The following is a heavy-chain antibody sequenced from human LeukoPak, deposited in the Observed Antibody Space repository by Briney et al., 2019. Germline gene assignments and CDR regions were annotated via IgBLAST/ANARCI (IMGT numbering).Heavy chain of an antibody. CDR1: GDTFGTFS. Sequence: GSSVKVSCKASGDTFGTFSFNWVRQAPSEGLEWLGGLTPLAGTPNYARKFQGRLTISADKSTSTVYMELSRLTSEDTAVYFCAKFWSGYYTDWGQGTLVSVSS. CDR3: AKFWSGYYTD. D-gene: IGHD3-3*01. V-gene: IGHV1-69*06. J-gene: IGHJ4*02. CDR2: LTPLAGTP.